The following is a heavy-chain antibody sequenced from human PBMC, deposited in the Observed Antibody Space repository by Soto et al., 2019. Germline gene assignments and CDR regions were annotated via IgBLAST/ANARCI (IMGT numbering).Heavy chain of an antibody. V-gene: IGHV4-38-2*02. CDR3: ARDSSGYYWFDP. CDR1: GFSISSGYF. J-gene: IGHJ5*02. D-gene: IGHD3-22*01. CDR2: IYHSGTT. Sequence: ATLSLTCAVSGFSISSGYFWCWIRQPPGKGPEWLGSIYHSGTTYYNPSVKGRVTISVDTSKNQFSLKMSSVTAADTAVYYCARDSSGYYWFDPWGQGTLVTVSS.